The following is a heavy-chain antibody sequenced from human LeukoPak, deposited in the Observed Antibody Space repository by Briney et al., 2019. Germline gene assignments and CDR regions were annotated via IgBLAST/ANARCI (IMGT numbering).Heavy chain of an antibody. J-gene: IGHJ5*02. Sequence: ASVKVSCKASGYTFTGYYMHWVRQAPGQGLEWMGWINPNSGGTNYAQKFQGRVTMTRDTSISTAYMGLSRLRSDDTAVYYRARDHSSSWYHNWFDPWGQGTLVTVSS. CDR2: INPNSGGT. CDR1: GYTFTGYY. V-gene: IGHV1-2*02. D-gene: IGHD6-13*01. CDR3: ARDHSSSWYHNWFDP.